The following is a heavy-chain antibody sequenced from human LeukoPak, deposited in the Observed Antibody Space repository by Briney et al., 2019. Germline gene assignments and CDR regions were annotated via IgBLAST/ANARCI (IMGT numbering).Heavy chain of an antibody. D-gene: IGHD3-10*02. J-gene: IGHJ6*03. CDR1: GFTFSKTN. CDR2: ITSSSSSI. CDR3: AKEACSGTYCIYYFMDV. Sequence: PGGSLRLSCEGSGFTFSKTNMNWVRQAPGKGLEWVSSITSSSSSIYYADSVKGRFTISRDNAKNSLYLQLNGLRAEDTAVYYCAKEACSGTYCIYYFMDVWGKGTMVTVSS. V-gene: IGHV3-21*01.